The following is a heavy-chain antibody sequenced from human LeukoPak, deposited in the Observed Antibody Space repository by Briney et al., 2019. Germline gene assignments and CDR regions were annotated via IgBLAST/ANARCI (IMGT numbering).Heavy chain of an antibody. Sequence: ASVKVSCKASGYTFTSYYMHWVRQAPGQGLEWMGLINPSGGSTSYAQKFQGRVTMTRDTSTSTVYMELSSLRSEDTAVYYCAVADLAVAVYFDYWGQGTLVTVSS. V-gene: IGHV1-46*01. D-gene: IGHD6-19*01. CDR3: AVADLAVAVYFDY. J-gene: IGHJ4*02. CDR1: GYTFTSYY. CDR2: INPSGGST.